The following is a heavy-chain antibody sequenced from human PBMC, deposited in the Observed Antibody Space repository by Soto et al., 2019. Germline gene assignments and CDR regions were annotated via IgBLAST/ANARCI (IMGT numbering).Heavy chain of an antibody. CDR1: GFTFSSYG. Sequence: GGSLRLSCAASGFTFSSYGMHWVRQAPGKGLEWVAVISYDGSNKYYADSVKGRFTISRDNSKNTLYLQMNSLRAEDTAVYYCAKDLTPIAVAPLGYWGQGTLVTVSS. CDR3: AKDLTPIAVAPLGY. CDR2: ISYDGSNK. J-gene: IGHJ4*02. V-gene: IGHV3-30*18. D-gene: IGHD6-19*01.